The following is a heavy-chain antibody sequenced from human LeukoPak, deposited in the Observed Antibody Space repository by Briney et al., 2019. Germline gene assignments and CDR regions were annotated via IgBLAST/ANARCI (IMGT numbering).Heavy chain of an antibody. CDR2: ISGSGGST. CDR1: GFTFSNYA. CDR3: AKPVAGYYYYGMDV. D-gene: IGHD6-19*01. Sequence: GGSLRLSCAASGFTFSNYAMSWVRQAPGKGLEWVSAISGSGGSTYYADSVKGRFTISRDNSKNTLYLQLNSLRAEDTAVYYCAKPVAGYYYYGMDVWGQGTTVTVSS. J-gene: IGHJ6*02. V-gene: IGHV3-23*01.